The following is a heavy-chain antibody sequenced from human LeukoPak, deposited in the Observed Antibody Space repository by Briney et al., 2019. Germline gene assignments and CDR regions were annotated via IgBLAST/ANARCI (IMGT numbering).Heavy chain of an antibody. CDR1: GGTFSSYA. J-gene: IGHJ6*02. Sequence: SVKVSCKASGGTFSSYAISWVRQAPGQGLVWMGGIIPIFGTANYAQKFQGRVTITADESTSTAYMELSSLRSEDTAVYYCARVITGSRYYYYYGMDVWGQGTTVTVSS. D-gene: IGHD1-20*01. V-gene: IGHV1-69*13. CDR2: IIPIFGTA. CDR3: ARVITGSRYYYYYGMDV.